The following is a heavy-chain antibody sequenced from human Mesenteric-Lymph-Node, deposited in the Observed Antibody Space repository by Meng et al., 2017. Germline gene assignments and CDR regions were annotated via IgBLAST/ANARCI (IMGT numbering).Heavy chain of an antibody. CDR1: GGSISGYY. Sequence: QVQLQELGPGLVQPSETLSLTCTVSGGSISGYYWSWIRQPPGKELEWIGYIHYSGSTNYKPSLKSRVTISVDTSKNQFSLKLSSVTAADTAVYYCARHPQFGTTMIEYWGQGTLVTVSS. V-gene: IGHV4-59*08. CDR3: ARHPQFGTTMIEY. CDR2: IHYSGST. J-gene: IGHJ4*02. D-gene: IGHD1-7*01.